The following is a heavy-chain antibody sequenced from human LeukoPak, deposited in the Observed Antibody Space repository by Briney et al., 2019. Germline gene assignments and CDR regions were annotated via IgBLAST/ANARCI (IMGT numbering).Heavy chain of an antibody. CDR3: AHRRQYSNYCFDY. Sequence: SGPTLVKPTQTLTVTCTFSGFSLNSNGEGVGWIRQPPAKALEWLALIYWDDDKRYNPSLKSRLALTKDTSKNHVILTMTDMDPVDTATFYCAHRRQYSNYCFDYWGQGTLVTVSS. CDR2: IYWDDDK. D-gene: IGHD4-11*01. J-gene: IGHJ4*02. CDR1: GFSLNSNGEG. V-gene: IGHV2-5*02.